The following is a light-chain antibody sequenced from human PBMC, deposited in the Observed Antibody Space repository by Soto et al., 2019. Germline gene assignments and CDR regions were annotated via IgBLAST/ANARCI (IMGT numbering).Light chain of an antibody. V-gene: IGKV1-5*01. CDR1: QTISSW. J-gene: IGKJ2*01. CDR2: DAS. CDR3: QQYKSALYT. Sequence: DIQMTQAPSTLSASVGDRITITCRASQTISSWLAWYQQKPGKAPNLLIYDASTLDSGVPTRISGSGARTEFTLTISILQPDDFANYCYQQYKSALYTFGQGTKLEI.